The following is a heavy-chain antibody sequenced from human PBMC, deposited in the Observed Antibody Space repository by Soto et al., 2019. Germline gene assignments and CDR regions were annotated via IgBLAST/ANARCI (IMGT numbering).Heavy chain of an antibody. CDR3: AKGGDGYSYGTFDY. CDR1: GFTFSSYG. J-gene: IGHJ4*02. V-gene: IGHV3-30*18. CDR2: ISYDGSNK. Sequence: QVQLVESGGGVVQPGRSLRLSCAASGFTFSSYGMHWVRQAPGKGLEWVAVISYDGSNKYYADSVKGRFTISRDNSKNTLYLQMNSLRAEDTAVYYCAKGGDGYSYGTFDYWGQGTLVTVSS. D-gene: IGHD5-18*01.